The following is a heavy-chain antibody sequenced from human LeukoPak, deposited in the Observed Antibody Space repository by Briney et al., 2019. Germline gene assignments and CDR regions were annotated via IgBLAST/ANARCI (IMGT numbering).Heavy chain of an antibody. D-gene: IGHD3-22*01. Sequence: GGSLKISRKGSGYSFASYWIGWVRQMPGKGLEWMGIIYPGDSDTRYSPSFQGQVTISADKSISTAYLQWSSLKASDTAMYYCARPDYYDHNAFDIWGQGTMVTVSS. V-gene: IGHV5-51*01. CDR1: GYSFASYW. CDR3: ARPDYYDHNAFDI. CDR2: IYPGDSDT. J-gene: IGHJ3*02.